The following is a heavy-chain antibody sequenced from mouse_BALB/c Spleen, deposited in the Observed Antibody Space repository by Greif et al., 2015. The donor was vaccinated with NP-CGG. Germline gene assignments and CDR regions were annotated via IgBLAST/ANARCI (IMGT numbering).Heavy chain of an antibody. CDR1: GYTFTSYY. D-gene: IGHD2-4*01. Sequence: QVQLQQSGAELVKPGASVKLSCKASGYTFTSYYMYWVKQRPGQGLEWIGEINPSNGGTNFNEKFKSKATLTVDKSSSTAYMQLSSLTSEDSAVYYCTRYDYDEAYWGQGTLVTVSA. CDR2: INPSNGGT. V-gene: IGHV1S81*02. J-gene: IGHJ3*01. CDR3: TRYDYDEAY.